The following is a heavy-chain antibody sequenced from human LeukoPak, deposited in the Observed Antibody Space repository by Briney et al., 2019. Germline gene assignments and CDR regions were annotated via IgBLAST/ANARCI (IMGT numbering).Heavy chain of an antibody. CDR3: AMGAIVATIDY. J-gene: IGHJ4*02. Sequence: GGSLRLSCAASGLTVSSNHMSWVRQAPGKGLEWVSLIYSGSSTYYADSVKGRFTISRDKSKNTLYLQMSSLRVEDTAVYYCAMGAIVATIDYWGQGTLVTVSS. D-gene: IGHD5-12*01. CDR2: IYSGSST. V-gene: IGHV3-66*01. CDR1: GLTVSSNH.